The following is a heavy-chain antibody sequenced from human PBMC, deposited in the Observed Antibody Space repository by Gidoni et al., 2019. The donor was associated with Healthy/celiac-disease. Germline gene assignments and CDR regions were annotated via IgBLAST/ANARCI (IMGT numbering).Heavy chain of an antibody. V-gene: IGHV3-74*01. J-gene: IGHJ2*01. CDR1: GFTFSSYW. Sequence: EVQLVESGGGSVQPGGSLRLSCAASGFTFSSYWMHWVRQAPGKVLVWVSRINSDGSSTSYADSVKGRFTISRDNAKNTLYLQMNSLRAEDTAVYYCAILSYGDYGGPYWYFDLWGRGTLVTVSS. CDR3: AILSYGDYGGPYWYFDL. D-gene: IGHD4-17*01. CDR2: INSDGSST.